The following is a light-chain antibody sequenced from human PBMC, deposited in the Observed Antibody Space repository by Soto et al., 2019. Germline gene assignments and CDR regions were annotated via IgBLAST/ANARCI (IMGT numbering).Light chain of an antibody. Sequence: QSVLTQPRSVSGSPGQSVTISCTGTSSDVGTYNSVSWYQQHPGKAPKLMIYDVNKRPSGVPGRFSGSMSGNTASLTISGLQADDEADYHCSSYAGNYTLDFGGGTQLTVL. CDR2: DVN. CDR1: SSDVGTYNS. CDR3: SSYAGNYTLD. V-gene: IGLV2-11*01. J-gene: IGLJ2*01.